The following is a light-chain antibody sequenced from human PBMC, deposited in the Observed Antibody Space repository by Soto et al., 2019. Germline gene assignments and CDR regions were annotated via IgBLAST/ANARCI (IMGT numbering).Light chain of an antibody. Sequence: DIVMTQTPLSLPVTPGEPASISCRSSQSLLHSNGYNYLDWYLQKPAQSPQLLIYLGSNRASGVPDRFSGSGSGTDFTLKISRVEAEDVGVYYCIQALQTLLYTLGQGTKLEIK. J-gene: IGKJ2*01. V-gene: IGKV2-28*01. CDR1: QSLLHSNGYNY. CDR3: IQALQTLLYT. CDR2: LGS.